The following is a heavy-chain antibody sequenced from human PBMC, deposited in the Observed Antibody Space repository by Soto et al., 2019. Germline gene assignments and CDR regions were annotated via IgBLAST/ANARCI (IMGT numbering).Heavy chain of an antibody. CDR1: GDSITSGGYY. V-gene: IGHV4-31*03. D-gene: IGHD3-10*01. CDR3: ARDYYGAGSQYYYYGMEV. CDR2: IHHSGGA. J-gene: IGHJ6*02. Sequence: SETLSLTCTVSGDSITSGGYYWSWLRQPPGKGLEWIGYIHHSGGASYNPSLRGRAVISIDTSKNQFSLRLNAVTAADTATYYCARDYYGAGSQYYYYGMEVWGQGTTVTVSS.